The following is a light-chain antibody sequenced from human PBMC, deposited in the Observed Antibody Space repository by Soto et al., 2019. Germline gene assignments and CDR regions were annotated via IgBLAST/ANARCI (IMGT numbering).Light chain of an antibody. CDR1: PGVSNT. J-gene: IGKJ2*01. V-gene: IGKV3-15*01. Sequence: EIVMTQSPATVSLSPGERATLSCRASPGVSNTLAWYQQRPGQAPRLLIYGASIRAPGIPARFSGGGSGTEFTLTITSLQSEDFAVYYCQQYNNRPPETFGQGTKLE. CDR2: GAS. CDR3: QQYNNRPPET.